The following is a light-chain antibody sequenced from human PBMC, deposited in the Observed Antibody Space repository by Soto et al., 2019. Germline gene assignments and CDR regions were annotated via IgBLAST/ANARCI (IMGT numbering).Light chain of an antibody. Sequence: DIQVIQSPSSLSASVGDRVTITCRASLSISKYLNWYQQKPGKAPKLLIYGASTLQSVVPSRFSGTGTGTDYTLINSSLQPEDSATYYYQQSHSTPLTFGGGTKLEF. J-gene: IGKJ4*01. V-gene: IGKV1-39*01. CDR3: QQSHSTPLT. CDR2: GAS. CDR1: LSISKY.